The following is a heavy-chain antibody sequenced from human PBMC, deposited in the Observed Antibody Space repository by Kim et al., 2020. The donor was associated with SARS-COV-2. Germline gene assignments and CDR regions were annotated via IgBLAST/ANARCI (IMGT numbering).Heavy chain of an antibody. Sequence: YYSPYLKSRVTISVDTSKNQFSLKLSSVTAADTAVYYCARLEIQLWLNDYWGQGTLVTVSS. D-gene: IGHD5-18*01. J-gene: IGHJ4*02. V-gene: IGHV4-39*01. CDR3: ARLEIQLWLNDY.